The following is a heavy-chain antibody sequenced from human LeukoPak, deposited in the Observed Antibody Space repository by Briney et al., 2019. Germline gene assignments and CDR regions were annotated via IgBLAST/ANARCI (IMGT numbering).Heavy chain of an antibody. CDR1: GASISDGGW. CDR3: ASRPQRPV. CDR2: IYHTGST. J-gene: IGHJ4*02. V-gene: IGHV4-4*02. Sequence: SGTLSLTCAVSGASISDGGWWTWVRQPPGKGLEWIGEIYHTGSTNYDPSLKSRVTISVDKSKNQFSLNLISLTAADTAIYYCASRPQRPVWGQGILVTVSS. D-gene: IGHD6-25*01.